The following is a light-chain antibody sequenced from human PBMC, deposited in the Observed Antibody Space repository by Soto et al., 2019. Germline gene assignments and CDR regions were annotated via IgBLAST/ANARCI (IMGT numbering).Light chain of an antibody. Sequence: EIVMTQSPATLSVSPGEGATLSSKASQNVYNNLAWYQQRPGQPPSLLIYDASTRATGISARFSGSGYGTEFTLTISSLQSEDFAVYFCQQCRNWPLTFGGGTKVEIK. J-gene: IGKJ4*01. CDR3: QQCRNWPLT. CDR2: DAS. CDR1: QNVYNN. V-gene: IGKV3-15*01.